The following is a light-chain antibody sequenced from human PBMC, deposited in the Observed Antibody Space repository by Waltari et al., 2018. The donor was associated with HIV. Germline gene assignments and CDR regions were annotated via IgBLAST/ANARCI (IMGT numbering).Light chain of an antibody. CDR3: QQYNNWPPKT. V-gene: IGKV3-15*01. CDR1: PSVSSN. J-gene: IGKJ1*01. Sequence: EIVMTQSPATLSVSPGERATRSCRASPSVSSNLAWYQQKAGQAPRLLIYGASTRATGIPARFSGSGSGTEFNFTISGLQSEDFAVYYCQQYNNWPPKTFGQGTKVEIK. CDR2: GAS.